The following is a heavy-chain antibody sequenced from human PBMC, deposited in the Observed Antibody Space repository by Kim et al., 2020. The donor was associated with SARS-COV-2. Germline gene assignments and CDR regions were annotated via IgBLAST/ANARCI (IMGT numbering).Heavy chain of an antibody. J-gene: IGHJ6*02. Sequence: TRNGESVKRRFTISRDNARNTLYRLMNTLRAEDTAVYYCARGNYHGMDVWGQGTTVTVSS. D-gene: IGHD3-10*01. V-gene: IGHV3-74*01. CDR2: T. CDR3: ARGNYHGMDV.